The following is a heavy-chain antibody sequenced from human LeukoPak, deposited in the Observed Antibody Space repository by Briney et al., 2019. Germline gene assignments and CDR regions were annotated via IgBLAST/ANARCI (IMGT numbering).Heavy chain of an antibody. V-gene: IGHV1-8*03. Sequence: GASVKVSCKASGYTFTSYDMNWVRQATGQGLEWMGWMNPNSGNTGYAQKFQGRVTITRNTSISTAYMELSSLRSEDTAVYYCARGLFSGYDFWSGYPHYYYYYYMDVWGKGTTVTVSS. CDR1: GYTFTSYD. J-gene: IGHJ6*03. D-gene: IGHD3-3*01. CDR2: MNPNSGNT. CDR3: ARGLFSGYDFWSGYPHYYYYYYMDV.